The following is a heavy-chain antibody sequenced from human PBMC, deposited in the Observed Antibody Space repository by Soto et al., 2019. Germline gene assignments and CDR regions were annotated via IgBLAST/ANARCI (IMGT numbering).Heavy chain of an antibody. CDR3: ARGMTTNYYYYYGMDV. J-gene: IGHJ6*02. Sequence: SETLSLTCAVYGGSFSGYYWSWIRQPPGKGLEWIGEINHSGSTNYNPSLKSRVTISVDTSKNQFSLKLSSVTAADTAVYYCARGMTTNYYYYYGMDVWGQGTTVTVSS. D-gene: IGHD4-17*01. CDR2: INHSGST. V-gene: IGHV4-34*01. CDR1: GGSFSGYY.